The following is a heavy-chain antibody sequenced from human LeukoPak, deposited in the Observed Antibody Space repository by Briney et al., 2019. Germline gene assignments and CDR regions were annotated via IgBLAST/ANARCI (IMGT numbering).Heavy chain of an antibody. CDR3: ARLEDCSSTSCYPYAFDI. Sequence: SETLSLTCAVSGYSISSGYYWGWIRQPPGKGLEWIGSIYHSGSTYYNPSLKSRVTISVDTSKNQFSLKLSSVTAADTAVCYCARLEDCSSTSCYPYAFDIWGQGTMVTVSS. J-gene: IGHJ3*02. CDR1: GYSISSGYY. V-gene: IGHV4-38-2*01. D-gene: IGHD2-2*01. CDR2: IYHSGST.